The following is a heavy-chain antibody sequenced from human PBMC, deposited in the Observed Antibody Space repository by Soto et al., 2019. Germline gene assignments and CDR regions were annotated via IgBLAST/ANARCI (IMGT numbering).Heavy chain of an antibody. CDR2: INPNSGGT. J-gene: IGHJ6*02. D-gene: IGHD2-2*01. V-gene: IGHV1-2*04. CDR1: GYTFTGYY. Sequence: GASVKVSCKASGYTFTGYYMHWVRQAPGQGLEWMGWINPNSGGTNYAQKFQGWVTMTRDTSISTAYMELSRLRSDDTAVYYCATVSITSYYYYGMDVWGQGTTVTVSS. CDR3: ATVSITSYYYYGMDV.